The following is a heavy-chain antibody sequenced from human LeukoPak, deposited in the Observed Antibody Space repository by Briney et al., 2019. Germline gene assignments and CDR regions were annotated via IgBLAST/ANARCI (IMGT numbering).Heavy chain of an antibody. CDR3: ASSSGTEYYFDY. CDR2: ISWNSGSI. V-gene: IGHV3-9*01. Sequence: PGRSLRLSCAASGFTFDDYAMHWVRQAPGKGLEWVSGISWNSGSIGYADSVKGRFTISRDNAKNSLYLQMNSLRAKDTALYYCASSSGTEYYFDYWGQGTLVTVSS. J-gene: IGHJ4*02. D-gene: IGHD3-10*01. CDR1: GFTFDDYA.